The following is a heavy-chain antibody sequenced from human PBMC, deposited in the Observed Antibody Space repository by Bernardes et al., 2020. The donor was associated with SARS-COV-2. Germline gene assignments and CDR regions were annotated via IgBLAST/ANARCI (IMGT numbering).Heavy chain of an antibody. D-gene: IGHD4-17*01. V-gene: IGHV3-23*01. CDR2: ISGSGSAT. CDR3: AREDYELDL. J-gene: IGHJ5*02. Sequence: GGSLRLSCAASGFTFSGYAMTWVRQAPGKGLEWVSAISGSGSATYYTDSVKGRFTISRDNSKNTLFLQMNSLRAEDTALHFCAREDYELDLWGQGTLVTVSS. CDR1: GFTFSGYA.